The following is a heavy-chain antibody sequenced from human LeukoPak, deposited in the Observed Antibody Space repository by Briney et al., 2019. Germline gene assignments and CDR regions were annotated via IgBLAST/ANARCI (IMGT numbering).Heavy chain of an antibody. Sequence: GGSLGLSCAASGFTIIDYYMSWIRQAPGKGLEWVSYISHSGTTIYYADSVKGRFTISRDNAENSLYLQMDSLRAEDTAVYYCATIQINSGWHPLDAFDIWGRGTMVTVSS. D-gene: IGHD6-19*01. CDR2: ISHSGTTI. CDR3: ATIQINSGWHPLDAFDI. CDR1: GFTIIDYY. J-gene: IGHJ3*02. V-gene: IGHV3-11*01.